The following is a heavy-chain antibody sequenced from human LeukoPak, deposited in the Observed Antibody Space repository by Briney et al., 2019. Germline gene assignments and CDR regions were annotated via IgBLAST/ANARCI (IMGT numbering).Heavy chain of an antibody. CDR3: ASRITIFGTVSRAHYGMDV. V-gene: IGHV4-34*01. J-gene: IGHJ6*02. CDR1: GGSFSGYY. D-gene: IGHD3-3*01. Sequence: SETLSLTCAVYGGSFSGYYWSWIRQPPGKGLEWIGEINHSGSTSYNPSLKSRVTISVDTSKNQFSLKLSSVTAADTAVYYCASRITIFGTVSRAHYGMDVWGQGTTVTVSS. CDR2: INHSGST.